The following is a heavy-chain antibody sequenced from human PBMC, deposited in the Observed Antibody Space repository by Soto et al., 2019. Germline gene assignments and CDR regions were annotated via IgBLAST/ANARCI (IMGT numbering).Heavy chain of an antibody. D-gene: IGHD6-25*01. CDR1: GGTFSSYA. J-gene: IGHJ4*02. CDR2: IIPIFGTT. CDR3: ARMSGQRLVRVPFDY. V-gene: IGHV1-69*01. Sequence: QVQLVQSEAEVKEPGSSVQVSCKASGGTFSSYAISWVRQAPGQGLEWMGGIIPIFGTTDYAQKFQGRVTITADQSTTTAYMDLSSLRSEDTAVYYCARMSGQRLVRVPFDYWGQGTLVTVSS.